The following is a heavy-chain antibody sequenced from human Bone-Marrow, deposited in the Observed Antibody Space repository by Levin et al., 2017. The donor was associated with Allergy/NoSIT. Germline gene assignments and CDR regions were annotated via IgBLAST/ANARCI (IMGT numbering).Heavy chain of an antibody. Sequence: GGSLRLSCAASGFTFSDYYMSWIRQAPGKGLEWVSYISSSGSTIYYADSVKGRFTISRDNAKNSLYLQMNSLRAEDTAVYYCARAPRSWYNWNYLSGFDPWGQGTLVTVSS. CDR3: ARAPRSWYNWNYLSGFDP. CDR1: GFTFSDYY. D-gene: IGHD1-7*01. CDR2: ISSSGSTI. V-gene: IGHV3-11*01. J-gene: IGHJ5*02.